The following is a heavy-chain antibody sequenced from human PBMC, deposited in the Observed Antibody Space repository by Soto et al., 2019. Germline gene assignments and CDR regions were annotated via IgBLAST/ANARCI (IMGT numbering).Heavy chain of an antibody. J-gene: IGHJ4*02. Sequence: QVQLVQSGAEVKKPGASVKVSCKASGYIFTNYYIHWVRQAPGQGLEWMAIINPLPTSGSTNYAQEFQGRLTVTRDTSTSTVYMELSSLRSDDTAIYYCARDLAAAAYCGQGTLVTVSS. V-gene: IGHV1-46*01. D-gene: IGHD6-13*01. CDR2: INPLPTSGST. CDR3: ARDLAAAAY. CDR1: GYIFTNYY.